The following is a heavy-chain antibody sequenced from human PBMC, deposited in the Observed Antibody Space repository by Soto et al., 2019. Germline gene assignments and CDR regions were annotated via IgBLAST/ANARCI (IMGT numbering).Heavy chain of an antibody. V-gene: IGHV3-30*04. D-gene: IGHD3-10*01. Sequence: QVQLVESGGGVVQPGTSLRLSCAASGFTFSISPFHCVRQAPGKGLEWVAVIGFDGIIKLYADSVKGRFTISRDDSKNTLYLQMNSLRDEDTAVYYCARDLFRGTPDYFDYWGQGTLVTVSS. J-gene: IGHJ4*02. CDR3: ARDLFRGTPDYFDY. CDR2: IGFDGIIK. CDR1: GFTFSISP.